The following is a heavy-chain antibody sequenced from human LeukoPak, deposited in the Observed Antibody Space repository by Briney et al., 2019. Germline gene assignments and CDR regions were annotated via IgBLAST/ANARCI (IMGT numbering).Heavy chain of an antibody. D-gene: IGHD2-2*01. CDR3: ARGGVVPAARYPDYYYYMDV. CDR2: ISAYNGNT. CDR1: GYTFTSYG. J-gene: IGHJ6*03. V-gene: IGHV1-18*01. Sequence: GASVKVSCKASGYTFTSYGISWVRQAPGQGLEWMGWISAYNGNTNYAQKFQGRVTITRNTSISTAYMELSSLRSEDTAVYYCARGGVVPAARYPDYYYYMDVWGKGTTVTVSS.